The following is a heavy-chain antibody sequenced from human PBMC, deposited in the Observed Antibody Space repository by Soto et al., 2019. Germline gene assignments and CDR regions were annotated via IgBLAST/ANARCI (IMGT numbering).Heavy chain of an antibody. Sequence: PGGSLRLSCVASGFTFNNYEMNWVRQAPGKGLEWVSYISTTGGTIYYTDSVKGRFTISRDNARDSPHLQMNSLRAEDTAVYYCATDRSPPDNDPFDIWGQGTMVTVSS. V-gene: IGHV3-48*03. CDR2: ISTTGGTI. J-gene: IGHJ3*02. CDR3: ATDRSPPDNDPFDI. CDR1: GFTFNNYE.